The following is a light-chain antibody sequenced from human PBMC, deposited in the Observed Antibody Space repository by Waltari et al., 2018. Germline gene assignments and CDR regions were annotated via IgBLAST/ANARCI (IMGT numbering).Light chain of an antibody. CDR2: EVS. Sequence: QSALTQPASVSGSPGQSITISCSGTDSDVGAYDFVSWYQQHPGKAPHLIIYEVSNRPPGISNRFSASKSGNTASLTISGLQAADEADYYCSSYTTSSAPGVFGTGTRVTVL. J-gene: IGLJ1*01. V-gene: IGLV2-14*01. CDR1: DSDVGAYDF. CDR3: SSYTTSSAPGV.